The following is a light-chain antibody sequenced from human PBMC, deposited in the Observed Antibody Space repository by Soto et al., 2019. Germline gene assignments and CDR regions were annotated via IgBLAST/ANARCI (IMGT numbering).Light chain of an antibody. V-gene: IGKV3-15*01. CDR3: HQYNNWPHT. CDR1: QSVSSD. Sequence: EIVMTQSPATLSVSPGERATLSCRACQSVSSDLAWYLQKPGQAPSLLVYGASTRATGMPARFSGSGSGTEFTLTISSLQSEDFAVYYCHQYNNWPHTFGQGTKLEIK. J-gene: IGKJ2*01. CDR2: GAS.